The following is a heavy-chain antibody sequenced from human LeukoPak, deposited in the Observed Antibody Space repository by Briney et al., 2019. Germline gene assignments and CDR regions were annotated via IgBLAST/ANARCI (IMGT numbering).Heavy chain of an antibody. CDR3: ATRKGPGHYYYYGMDV. CDR1: GGSISSSSYY. CDR2: IYYSGST. J-gene: IGHJ6*02. Sequence: PSETLSLTCTVSGGSISSSSYYWGWIRQPPRKGLEWIGSIYYSGSTYYNPSLKSRVTISVDTSKNQFSLKLSSVTAADTAVYYCATRKGPGHYYYYGMDVWGQGTTVTVSS. V-gene: IGHV4-39*07.